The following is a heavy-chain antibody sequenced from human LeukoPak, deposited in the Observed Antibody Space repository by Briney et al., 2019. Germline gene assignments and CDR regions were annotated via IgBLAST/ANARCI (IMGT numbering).Heavy chain of an antibody. CDR2: ISGSGGGT. V-gene: IGHV3-23*01. J-gene: IGHJ4*02. Sequence: PGGSLRLSCAASGFTFSSIAMSWVRQAPDKGLEWVSTISGSGGGTYYADSVKGRFTISRDDSKNTLYLQMNRLRADDTAVYYCAKDLGRYRNNFFDYWGQGNLVTVSS. CDR3: AKDLGRYRNNFFDY. CDR1: GFTFSSIA. D-gene: IGHD1-26*01.